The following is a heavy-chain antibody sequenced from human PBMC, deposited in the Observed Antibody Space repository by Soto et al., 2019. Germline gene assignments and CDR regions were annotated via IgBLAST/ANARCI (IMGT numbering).Heavy chain of an antibody. CDR3: ARRGSGSYRYYYGLDV. CDR1: GGSFSGYH. V-gene: IGHV4-34*01. CDR2: INHSGGT. J-gene: IGHJ6*02. Sequence: SETLSLTCAVYGGSFSGYHWSWIRQPPGKGLEWIGEINHSGGTNYNPSLKSRVTISVDTPKNQFSLNLYSVTAADTAVYYCARRGSGSYRYYYGLDVWGQGTTVTVSS. D-gene: IGHD3-10*01.